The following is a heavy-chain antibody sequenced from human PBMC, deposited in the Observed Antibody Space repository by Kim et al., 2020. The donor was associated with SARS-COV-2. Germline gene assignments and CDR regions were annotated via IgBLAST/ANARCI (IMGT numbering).Heavy chain of an antibody. CDR2: ISYDGSNK. D-gene: IGHD3-22*01. CDR3: ARDRGGHTYYYDSSGYQTISYFDY. Sequence: RGSLRLSCAASGFTFSSYAMHWVRQAPGKGLEWVAVISYDGSNKYYVDSVKGRFTISRDNSKNTLYLQMNSLRAEDTAVYYCARDRGGHTYYYDSSGYQTISYFDYWGQGTLVTVSS. J-gene: IGHJ4*02. CDR1: GFTFSSYA. V-gene: IGHV3-30*04.